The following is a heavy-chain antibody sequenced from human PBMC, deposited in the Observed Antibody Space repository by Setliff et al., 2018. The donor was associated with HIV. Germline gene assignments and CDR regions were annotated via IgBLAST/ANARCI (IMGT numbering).Heavy chain of an antibody. Sequence: PGGSLRLSCAASGFTFSSYGMHWVRQAPGKGLEWVAVIWYDGSNKYYADSVKGRFTISRDNSKNTLYLQMNSLRAEDTAVYYCAKDFADYVFRIYYYYYGMDVWGQGTTVTVSS. CDR2: IWYDGSNK. D-gene: IGHD3-16*01. J-gene: IGHJ6*02. CDR3: AKDFADYVFRIYYYYYGMDV. V-gene: IGHV3-33*06. CDR1: GFTFSSYG.